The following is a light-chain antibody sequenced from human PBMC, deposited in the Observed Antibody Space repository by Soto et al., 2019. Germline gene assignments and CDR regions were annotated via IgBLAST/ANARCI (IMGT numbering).Light chain of an antibody. V-gene: IGLV2-14*01. J-gene: IGLJ1*01. Sequence: QSALIQPASVSGSSGQSITISCTGTSSDVGGSNYVSWYQHHPHRAPKLLIYEVDYRPSGVSNRFSGSKSGNTASLTISGLQAEDEADYYCSSYTSSNTLEVFGFGTKVTV. CDR3: SSYTSSNTLEV. CDR1: SSDVGGSNY. CDR2: EVD.